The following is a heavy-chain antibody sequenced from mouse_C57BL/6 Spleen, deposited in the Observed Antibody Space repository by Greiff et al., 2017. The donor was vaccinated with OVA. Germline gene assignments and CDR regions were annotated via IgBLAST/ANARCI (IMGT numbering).Heavy chain of an antibody. J-gene: IGHJ4*01. CDR1: GYTFTDYN. CDR3: AREGWLLDYAMDY. V-gene: IGHV1-22*01. D-gene: IGHD2-3*01. CDR2: INPNNGGT. Sequence: VQLKESGPELVKPGASVKMSCKASGYTFTDYNMHWVKQSHGKSLEWIGYINPNNGGTSYNQKFKGKATLTVNKSSSTAYMELRSLTSEDSAVYYCAREGWLLDYAMDYWGQGTSVTVSS.